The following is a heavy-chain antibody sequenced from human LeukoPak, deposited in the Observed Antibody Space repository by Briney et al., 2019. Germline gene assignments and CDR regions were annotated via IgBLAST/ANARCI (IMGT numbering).Heavy chain of an antibody. CDR2: IIPIFGTA. Sequence: SVKVSCKASGYTFTSYGISWVRQAPGQGLEWMGGIIPIFGTADYAQKFQGRVTITADESTSTAYMELSSLRSEDTAVYYCARVDNWNYGGYYGMDVWGQGTTVTVSS. CDR3: ARVDNWNYGGYYGMDV. J-gene: IGHJ6*02. CDR1: GYTFTSYG. D-gene: IGHD1-7*01. V-gene: IGHV1-69*13.